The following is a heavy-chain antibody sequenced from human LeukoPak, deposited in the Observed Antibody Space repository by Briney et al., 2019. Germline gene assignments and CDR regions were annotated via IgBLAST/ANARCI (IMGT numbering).Heavy chain of an antibody. V-gene: IGHV1-2*02. Sequence: ASVTVSFKASGYTFTGYYMHWVRQAPGQGLEWMGWINPNSGGTNYAQKFQGRVTMTRDTSISTAYMELSRLRSDDTAVYYCARDRRGIAAAGTHNWFDPWGQGTLVTVSS. D-gene: IGHD6-13*01. CDR3: ARDRRGIAAAGTHNWFDP. CDR1: GYTFTGYY. J-gene: IGHJ5*02. CDR2: INPNSGGT.